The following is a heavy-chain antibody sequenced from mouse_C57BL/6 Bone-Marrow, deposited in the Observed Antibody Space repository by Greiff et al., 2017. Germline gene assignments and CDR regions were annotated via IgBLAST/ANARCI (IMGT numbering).Heavy chain of an antibody. Sequence: EVKLMESGPELVKPGASVKISCKASGYSFTDYNMNWVKQSNGKSLEWIGVINPNYGTTSYNQKFKGKATLTVDQSSSTAYMQLNSLTSEDSAVYYCARREALIHYYAMDYWGQGTTLTVSS. CDR3: ARREALIHYYAMDY. CDR1: GYSFTDYN. V-gene: IGHV1-39*01. J-gene: IGHJ4*01. CDR2: INPNYGTT.